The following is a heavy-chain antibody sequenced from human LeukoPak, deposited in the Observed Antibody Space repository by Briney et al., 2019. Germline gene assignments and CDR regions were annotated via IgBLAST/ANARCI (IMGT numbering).Heavy chain of an antibody. CDR3: ARLDYGDYGRLDY. CDR1: GGSISSSSYY. V-gene: IGHV4-39*01. D-gene: IGHD4-17*01. J-gene: IGHJ4*02. Sequence: PETLSLTCTVSGGSISSSSYYWGWIRQPPGKGLEWIGSIYYSGSTYYNPSLKSRVTISVDTSKNQFSLKLSSVTAADTAVYYCARLDYGDYGRLDYWGQGTLVTVSS. CDR2: IYYSGST.